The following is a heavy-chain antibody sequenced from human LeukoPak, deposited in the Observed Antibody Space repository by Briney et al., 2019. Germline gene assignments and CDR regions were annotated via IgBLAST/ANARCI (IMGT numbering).Heavy chain of an antibody. Sequence: PGRSLRLSCAASGFTFSSYAMHWVRQAPGKGLEWVAVISYDGSNKNYADSVKGRFTISRDNSKNTLYLQMNSLRAEDTAVYYCAKSGYNRFDYWGQGTLVTVSS. J-gene: IGHJ4*02. D-gene: IGHD5-24*01. V-gene: IGHV3-30*18. CDR1: GFTFSSYA. CDR2: ISYDGSNK. CDR3: AKSGYNRFDY.